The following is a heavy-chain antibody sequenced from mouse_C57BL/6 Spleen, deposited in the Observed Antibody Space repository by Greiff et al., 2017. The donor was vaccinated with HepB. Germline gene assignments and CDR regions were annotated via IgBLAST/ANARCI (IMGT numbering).Heavy chain of an antibody. CDR1: GFTFTDYY. CDR2: IRNKANGYTT. V-gene: IGHV7-3*01. Sequence: EVKLVESGGGFVQPGGSLSLSCAASGFTFTDYYMSWVRQPPGKALEWLVFIRNKANGYTTEYSASVKVPFTISRDNYQSILYLQMNALRAEDSATYDCARYMWLRLDYYAMDYWGQGTSVTVSS. J-gene: IGHJ4*01. CDR3: ARYMWLRLDYYAMDY. D-gene: IGHD2-2*01.